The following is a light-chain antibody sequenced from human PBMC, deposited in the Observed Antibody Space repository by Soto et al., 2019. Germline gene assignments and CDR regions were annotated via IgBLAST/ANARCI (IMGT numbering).Light chain of an antibody. CDR3: QQYGGSPMYP. J-gene: IGKJ2*01. CDR2: GVS. V-gene: IGKV3-20*01. CDR1: QRVGGNY. Sequence: EMVLNKSPGTLYSSPGGGATLSCGASQRVGGNYLAWYLQKPGQGPGLLIYGVSSRATGIPDSFSGSGSGTDFALTISRREPEDFAVYHCQQYGGSPMYPFGQGTKVEI.